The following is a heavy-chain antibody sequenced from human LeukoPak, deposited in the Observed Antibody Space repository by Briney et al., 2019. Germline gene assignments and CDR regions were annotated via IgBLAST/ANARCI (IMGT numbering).Heavy chain of an antibody. D-gene: IGHD3-9*01. CDR1: GGSFSGYY. CDR2: INHSGST. J-gene: IGHJ5*02. CDR3: ARPEYDILTGYSFSYNWFDP. Sequence: SETLSLTCAVYGGSFSGYYWSWIRQPPGKRLEWIGEINHSGSTNYNPSLKSRVTISVDTSKNQFSLKLSSVTAADTAVYYCARPEYDILTGYSFSYNWFDPWGQGTLVTVSS. V-gene: IGHV4-34*01.